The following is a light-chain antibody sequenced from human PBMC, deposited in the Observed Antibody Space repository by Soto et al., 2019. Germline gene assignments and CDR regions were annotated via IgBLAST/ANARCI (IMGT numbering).Light chain of an antibody. Sequence: QSALTQPASVSGSPGQSITISCTGTSSDVGGYNYVSWYQQHPGKAPKLMIYEVSNRPSGVSNRFSGSKSGNTASLTISGIQAEDEAVYYCRAYTTSSTWVFGGGTKLTVL. CDR1: SSDVGGYNY. J-gene: IGLJ3*02. V-gene: IGLV2-14*01. CDR2: EVS. CDR3: RAYTTSSTWV.